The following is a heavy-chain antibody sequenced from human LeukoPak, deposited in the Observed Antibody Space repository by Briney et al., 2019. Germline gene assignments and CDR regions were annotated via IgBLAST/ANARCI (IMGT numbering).Heavy chain of an antibody. CDR3: VAVPETDFWIGFYLDY. D-gene: IGHD3-3*01. Sequence: GGSLRLSCVASGFTFDDYAMHWVRQAPGQGLEWVSGITWHSENIDYADSVKGRFTISRDNAKNSLYLQMNSLRAEDTALYFCVAVPETDFWIGFYLDYWGQGTLVTVSS. CDR2: ITWHSENI. V-gene: IGHV3-9*01. J-gene: IGHJ4*02. CDR1: GFTFDDYA.